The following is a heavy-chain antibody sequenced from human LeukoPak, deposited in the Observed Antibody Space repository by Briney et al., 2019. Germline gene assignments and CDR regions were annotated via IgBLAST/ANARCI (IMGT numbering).Heavy chain of an antibody. CDR1: GFTFRSYA. CDR3: AKMYYDILTGEDS. J-gene: IGHJ4*02. Sequence: PGGSLRLSCEASGFTFRSYAMSWVRQAPGKGLEWVSGISGNGGSTYYADSVKGRLTISRDNSKNTLYLQMNSLRVEDTAIYYCAKMYYDILTGEDSWGQGTLVTVSS. CDR2: ISGNGGST. V-gene: IGHV3-23*01. D-gene: IGHD3-9*01.